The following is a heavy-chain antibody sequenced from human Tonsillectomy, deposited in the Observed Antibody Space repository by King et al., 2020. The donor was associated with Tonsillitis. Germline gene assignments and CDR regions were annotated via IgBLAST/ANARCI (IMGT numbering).Heavy chain of an antibody. CDR1: GFTFNAYA. CDR3: ARGGDVVVPAASFDY. D-gene: IGHD2-2*01. V-gene: IGHV3-30-3*01. J-gene: IGHJ4*02. CDR2: ISYDGTNK. Sequence: VQLVESGGGVVQPGRSLRLSCAASGFTFNAYAMHWVRQAPGKRLEWMAIISYDGTNKYYADSVKGRFTISRDNSKNTLDLQMNSLRGEDTAVYYCARGGDVVVPAASFDYWGQGTLVTVSS.